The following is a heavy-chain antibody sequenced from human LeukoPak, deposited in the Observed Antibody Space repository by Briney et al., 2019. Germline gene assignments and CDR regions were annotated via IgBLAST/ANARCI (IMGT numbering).Heavy chain of an antibody. CDR3: ARATYYYDSSGYYPPYYYYYMDV. CDR1: GGSISSYY. CDR2: IYYSGST. D-gene: IGHD3-22*01. V-gene: IGHV4-59*01. Sequence: PSETLSLTCTVSGGSISSYYWSWIRQPPGKGLEWIGYIYYSGSTNYNPSLKSRVTISVDTSKNQFPLKLSSVTAADTAVYYCARATYYYDSSGYYPPYYYYYMDVWGKGTTVTVSS. J-gene: IGHJ6*03.